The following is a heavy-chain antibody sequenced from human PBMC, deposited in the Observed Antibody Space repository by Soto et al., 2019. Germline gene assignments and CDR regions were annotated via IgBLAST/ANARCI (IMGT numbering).Heavy chain of an antibody. V-gene: IGHV1-46*01. Sequence: ASVKVSCKASGYTFTSYYMHWVRQAPGQGLEWMGLINSSGGSTSYAQKFQCRVTMTRDTSTSTVYMELSSLRSENTAVYSCARDRVDCSSTSCYTFSALSRPYNYGMDVWGQGTTVTTSS. CDR3: ARDRVDCSSTSCYTFSALSRPYNYGMDV. CDR2: INSSGGST. D-gene: IGHD2-2*02. J-gene: IGHJ6*02. CDR1: GYTFTSYY.